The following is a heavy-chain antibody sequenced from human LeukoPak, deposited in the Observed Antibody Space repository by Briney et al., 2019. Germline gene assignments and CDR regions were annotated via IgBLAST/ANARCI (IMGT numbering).Heavy chain of an antibody. J-gene: IGHJ3*02. Sequence: SETLSLTCAVYGGSFSGYYWSWIRQPPGKGLEWIGEINHSGSTNYNPSLKSRVTISVDTSKNQFSLKLSSVTAADTAVYYCAREGHDYVWGSYRFDAFDIWGQGTMVTVSS. V-gene: IGHV4-34*01. CDR3: AREGHDYVWGSYRFDAFDI. D-gene: IGHD3-16*02. CDR1: GGSFSGYY. CDR2: INHSGST.